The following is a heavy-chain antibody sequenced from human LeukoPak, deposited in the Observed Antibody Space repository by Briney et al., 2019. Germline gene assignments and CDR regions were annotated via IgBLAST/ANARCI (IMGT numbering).Heavy chain of an antibody. CDR1: GGSISSYY. V-gene: IGHV4-59*08. J-gene: IGHJ4*02. D-gene: IGHD5-18*01. CDR2: IYYSGST. Sequence: ETRCFTCTVSGGSISSYYWSWIRQPPGKGLEWIGFIYYSGSTNYNPSLKSRGTISIDTSRNQFSLKLNSVTAADTAVYYCARCKLGGSYGYYFDYWGQGTLVTVSS. CDR3: ARCKLGGSYGYYFDY.